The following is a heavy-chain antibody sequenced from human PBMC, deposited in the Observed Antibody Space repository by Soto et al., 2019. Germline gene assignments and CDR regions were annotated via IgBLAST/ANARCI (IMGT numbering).Heavy chain of an antibody. CDR1: GYTFTSYD. V-gene: IGHV1-8*02. CDR2: MNPNSGNT. Sequence: QVQLVQSGAEVKKPGASVKVSCKASGYTFTSYDINWVRQATGQGLEWMGWMNPNSGNTGYAQKFQGRVTMTRNTPKSTANMELSRLGSEDTAVYYCASANWGWCYYYRMGVWGQGTTV. J-gene: IGHJ6*01. D-gene: IGHD7-27*01. CDR3: ASANWGWCYYYRMGV.